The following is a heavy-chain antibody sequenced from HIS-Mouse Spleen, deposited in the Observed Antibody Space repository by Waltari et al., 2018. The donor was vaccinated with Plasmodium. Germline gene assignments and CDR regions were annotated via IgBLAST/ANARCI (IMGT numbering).Heavy chain of an antibody. Sequence: QVQLQQWGAGLFKPSETLSLTCAVYGGSFSGYYWSWIRQPPGKGREWIGEINHSGSTNSNPSLKSRVTISVDTSKNQFSLKLSSVTAADTAVYYWARAYYDFWSGYRFDYWGQGTLVTVSS. D-gene: IGHD3-3*01. V-gene: IGHV4-34*01. CDR1: GGSFSGYY. J-gene: IGHJ4*02. CDR3: ARAYYDFWSGYRFDY. CDR2: INHSGST.